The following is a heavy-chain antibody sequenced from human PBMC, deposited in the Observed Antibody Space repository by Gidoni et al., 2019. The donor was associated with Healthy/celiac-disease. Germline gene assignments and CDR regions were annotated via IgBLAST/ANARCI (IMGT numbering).Heavy chain of an antibody. V-gene: IGHV4-39*01. D-gene: IGHD1-26*01. J-gene: IGHJ4*02. CDR3: ARLLGAFRFDY. Sequence: QLQLQESGPGLVKPSETLSLTCTVSGGSISSSSYYWGWIRQPPGKGLEWFGRIYYSGRTYYNPSLKSRVTISLDTSKNQFSLKLSSVTAADTAVYYCARLLGAFRFDYWGQGTLVTVSS. CDR2: IYYSGRT. CDR1: GGSISSSSYY.